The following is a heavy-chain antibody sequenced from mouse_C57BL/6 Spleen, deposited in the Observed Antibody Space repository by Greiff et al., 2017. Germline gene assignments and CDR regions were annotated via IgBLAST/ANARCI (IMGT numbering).Heavy chain of an antibody. Sequence: EVQRVESGGDLVKPGGSLKLSCAASGFTFSSYGMSWVRQTPDKRLEWVATISSGGSYTYYPDSVKGRFTISRDNAKNTLYLQMSSLKSEDTAMYYCASLGGNSYFDVWGTGTTVTVSS. CDR1: GFTFSSYG. V-gene: IGHV5-6*01. CDR2: ISSGGSYT. D-gene: IGHD4-1*01. CDR3: ASLGGNSYFDV. J-gene: IGHJ1*03.